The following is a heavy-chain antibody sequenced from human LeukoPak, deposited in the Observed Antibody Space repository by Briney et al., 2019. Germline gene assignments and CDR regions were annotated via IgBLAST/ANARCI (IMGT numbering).Heavy chain of an antibody. CDR3: AKSVDSSGYYYYDY. CDR2: IRYDGSNK. V-gene: IGHV3-30*02. D-gene: IGHD3-22*01. CDR1: GLTFSSYG. J-gene: IGHJ4*02. Sequence: GGSLRLSCAASGLTFSSYGMHWVRQAPGKGLEWVAFIRYDGSNKYYTDSVKGRFTISRDNSKNTLYLQMNSLRAEDTAVYYCAKSVDSSGYYYYDYWGQGTLVTVSS.